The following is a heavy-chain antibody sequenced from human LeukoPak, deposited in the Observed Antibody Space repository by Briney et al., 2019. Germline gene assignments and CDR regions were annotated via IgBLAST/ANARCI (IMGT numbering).Heavy chain of an antibody. CDR1: GFTFSSYE. J-gene: IGHJ6*04. D-gene: IGHD3-10*02. Sequence: QPGGSLRLSCAASGFTFSSYEMNWVRQAPGKGLEWVSYISSNGSTIYYADSVKGRFTISRDNAKNSLYLQMNSLRAEDTAVYYCAELGITMIGGVWGKGTTVTISS. V-gene: IGHV3-48*03. CDR3: AELGITMIGGV. CDR2: ISSNGSTI.